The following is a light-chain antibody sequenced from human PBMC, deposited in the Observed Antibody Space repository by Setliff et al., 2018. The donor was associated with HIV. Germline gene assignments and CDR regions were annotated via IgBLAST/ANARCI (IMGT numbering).Light chain of an antibody. CDR1: QGISTA. CDR3: QQFNSYPLT. Sequence: AIQLTQSPSSLSASIGDSVTITCRASQGISTALAWYQQKPGKPPKLLIHDASTVESGVPSRFSGRGSGTDFTLTISSLQPEDFATYNCQQFNSYPLTFGGGTKVDIK. CDR2: DAS. J-gene: IGKJ4*01. V-gene: IGKV1-13*02.